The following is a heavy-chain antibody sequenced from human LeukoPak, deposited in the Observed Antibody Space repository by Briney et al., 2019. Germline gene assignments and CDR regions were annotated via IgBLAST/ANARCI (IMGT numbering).Heavy chain of an antibody. Sequence: SETLSLTCTVSGGSISSYYWSWIRQPPGKGLEWIGYIYYSGSTNYNPSLKSRVTISVDTSKNQFSLKPSSVTAADTAVYYCARLIWGPPVPYFDYWGQGTLVTVSS. CDR2: IYYSGST. D-gene: IGHD3-16*01. CDR3: ARLIWGPPVPYFDY. V-gene: IGHV4-59*08. J-gene: IGHJ4*02. CDR1: GGSISSYY.